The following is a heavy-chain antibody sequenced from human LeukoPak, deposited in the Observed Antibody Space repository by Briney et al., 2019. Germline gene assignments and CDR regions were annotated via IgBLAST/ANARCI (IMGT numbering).Heavy chain of an antibody. V-gene: IGHV1-3*01. D-gene: IGHD6-19*01. CDR1: GNTFTSYA. CDR3: ARAPTGIAVASYGMDV. CDR2: INAGNGNT. Sequence: ASVKVSCKASGNTFTSYAMHWVRQAPGQRLEWMGWINAGNGNTKYSQKFRGRVTITRDTSASTAYMELSSLRSEDTAVYYCARAPTGIAVASYGMDVWGQGTTVTVSS. J-gene: IGHJ6*02.